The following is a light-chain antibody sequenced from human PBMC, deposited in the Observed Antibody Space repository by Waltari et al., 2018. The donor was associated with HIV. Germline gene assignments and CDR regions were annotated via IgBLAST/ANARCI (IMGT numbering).Light chain of an antibody. CDR1: DRYFAFYHF. V-gene: IGLV2-14*01. J-gene: IGLJ2*01. CDR3: ASYTANDTVI. CDR2: KVD. Sequence: SGLTQPASLSGFPGQSITISCTGADRYFAFYHFLSWYQQHPGKVPKVILSKVDIRASGISHRFSGSKSGNTASLTISGLQAEDEAVYYCASYTANDTVIFAGGTTVTVL.